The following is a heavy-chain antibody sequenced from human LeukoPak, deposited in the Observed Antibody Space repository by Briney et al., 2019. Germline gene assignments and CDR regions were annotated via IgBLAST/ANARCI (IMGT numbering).Heavy chain of an antibody. CDR3: KSGGAAPGSFDY. CDR1: GFTFSSYW. Sequence: GGSLRLSCAASGFTFSSYWMSWMRQAPGKGLEWVANTKYDGDEEYYVDSVRGRFTISRDNAKNSLYLQLSSLRVEDTAVYYCKSGGAAPGSFDYWGQGTLVTVSP. CDR2: TKYDGDEE. V-gene: IGHV3-7*01. D-gene: IGHD1-1*01. J-gene: IGHJ4*02.